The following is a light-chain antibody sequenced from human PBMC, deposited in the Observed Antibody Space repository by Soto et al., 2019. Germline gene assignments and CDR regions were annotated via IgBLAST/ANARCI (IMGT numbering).Light chain of an antibody. CDR1: QSIRNL. J-gene: IGKJ1*01. V-gene: IGKV1-5*03. CDR2: KAS. Sequence: DIQMTQSPSTLSASVGDRVTITCRASQSIRNLLAWYQQKPGKAPRLLIYKASSLDSGVPSRFSGSGSGTECTLTISSLQPDDLATYYCQQYDIYSWTFGQGTKVEIK. CDR3: QQYDIYSWT.